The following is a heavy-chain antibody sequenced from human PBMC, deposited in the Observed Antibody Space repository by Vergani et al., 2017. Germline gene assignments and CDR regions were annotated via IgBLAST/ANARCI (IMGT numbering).Heavy chain of an antibody. CDR3: VRDQVTMLRGSDALDI. CDR1: GFTFGYYA. Sequence: EVQLVESGGDLVQPGRSLRLSCTASGFTFGYYAMDWFRQAPGQGLEWVGGIRSKAYGPATVYPASVKGRFPSSRDDSKSIAYLQMNNLQTEDTAMYYCVRDQVTMLRGSDALDIWGQGTMVTVSS. V-gene: IGHV3-49*03. CDR2: IRSKAYGPAT. D-gene: IGHD3-10*01. J-gene: IGHJ3*02.